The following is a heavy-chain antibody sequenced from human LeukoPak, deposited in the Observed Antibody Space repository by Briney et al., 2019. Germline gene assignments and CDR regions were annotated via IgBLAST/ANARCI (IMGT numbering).Heavy chain of an antibody. CDR1: GFTFSSYE. CDR2: ISSSGSTI. CDR3: AREILEPGKTHEY. J-gene: IGHJ4*02. V-gene: IGHV3-48*03. D-gene: IGHD1-1*01. Sequence: GGSLTLSCAASGFTFSSYEMNWLRQPPGKGLEWVSYISSSGSTIYYADSVKGRFTISRDNAKNTLYLQMDSLRAEDTAMYYCAREILEPGKTHEYWGQGTLVTVSS.